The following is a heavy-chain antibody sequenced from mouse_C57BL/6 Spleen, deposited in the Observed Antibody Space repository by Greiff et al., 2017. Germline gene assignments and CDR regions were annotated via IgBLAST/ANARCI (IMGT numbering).Heavy chain of an antibody. Sequence: QVQLQQPGAELVKPGASVKMSCKASGYTFTSYWIPWVKQRPGQGLEWIGDIYPGSGSTNYNEKFKSKATLTVDTSSSTAYMQLSRLTCEDSAVYCGAYRGVGTVVAYWGQGTLLTVSA. D-gene: IGHD3-3*01. V-gene: IGHV1-55*01. J-gene: IGHJ3*01. CDR1: GYTFTSYW. CDR2: IYPGSGST. CDR3: AYRGVGTVVAY.